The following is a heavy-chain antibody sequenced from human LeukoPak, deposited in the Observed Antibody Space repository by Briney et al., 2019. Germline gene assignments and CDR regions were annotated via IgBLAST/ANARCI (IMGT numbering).Heavy chain of an antibody. Sequence: GESLKISCKGSGYSFTSYWIGWVRQMPGKGLEWMGIIYPGDSDTRYSPSFQGQVTISADKSISTAYLQWSSLKASDTAMYYCARLPYSYYDFWSGSMDAWGKGTTVTVSS. D-gene: IGHD3-3*01. J-gene: IGHJ6*03. CDR3: ARLPYSYYDFWSGSMDA. CDR1: GYSFTSYW. CDR2: IYPGDSDT. V-gene: IGHV5-51*01.